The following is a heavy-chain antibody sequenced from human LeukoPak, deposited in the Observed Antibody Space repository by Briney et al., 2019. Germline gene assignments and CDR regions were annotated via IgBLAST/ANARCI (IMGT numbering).Heavy chain of an antibody. CDR2: IKNDGSGT. V-gene: IGHV3-74*01. D-gene: IGHD6-13*01. J-gene: IGHJ5*02. CDR3: ARAGGPSAGYNWFDP. CDR1: GFNFNNYW. Sequence: GGSLRLSCAASGFNFNNYWMHWGRQPPGKGLGWVSSIKNDGSGTWYADSVQGRFTISRDDAKNTLYLQMNSLRGDDTAVYYCARAGGPSAGYNWFDPWGQGTLVTVSS.